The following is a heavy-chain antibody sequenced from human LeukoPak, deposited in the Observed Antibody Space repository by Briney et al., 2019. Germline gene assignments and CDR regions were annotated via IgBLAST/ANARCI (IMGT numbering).Heavy chain of an antibody. CDR3: ATEPSRSYSFDHLDF. Sequence: SVKVSCKTSGGTFNNYAISWVRQAPGQGLEWMGRVIPMFGTRNYPQTFRGRVNITADKATNTVYMELRSLRAEDTAIYYCATEPSRSYSFDHLDFWGLGSPVTVSS. CDR1: GGTFNNYA. CDR2: VIPMFGTR. J-gene: IGHJ4*02. V-gene: IGHV1-69*06. D-gene: IGHD5-12*01.